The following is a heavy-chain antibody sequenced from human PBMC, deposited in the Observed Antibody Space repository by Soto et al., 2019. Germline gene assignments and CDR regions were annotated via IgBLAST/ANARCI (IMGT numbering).Heavy chain of an antibody. CDR3: ARDFVYFDS. Sequence: QVQLQESGPGLVKPSETLSLTCTVSGGSFKSGSYSWSWIRQPPGKGLEWIGYVYHTERTSYNPSLKCLVSISMDPSKNQSSLNLDRVTSASTAFYFWARDFVYFDSLHQATLFNV. J-gene: IGHJ4*02. V-gene: IGHV4-61*01. D-gene: IGHD3-3*01. CDR1: GGSFKSGSYS. CDR2: VYHTERT.